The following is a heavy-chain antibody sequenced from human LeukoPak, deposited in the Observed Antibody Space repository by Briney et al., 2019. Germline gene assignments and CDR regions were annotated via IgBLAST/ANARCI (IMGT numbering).Heavy chain of an antibody. CDR2: MNPNSGNT. CDR3: ARVGSITGTKGFFCY. D-gene: IGHD1-20*01. Sequence: ASVKVFCKASGYTFTSYGINWVRQATGQGLEWMGWMNPNSGNTGYAQKFQGRVTMTRNTSISTAYMELSSLRSEDTAVYYCARVGSITGTKGFFCYWGQGTLVTVSS. J-gene: IGHJ4*02. CDR1: GYTFTSYG. V-gene: IGHV1-8*01.